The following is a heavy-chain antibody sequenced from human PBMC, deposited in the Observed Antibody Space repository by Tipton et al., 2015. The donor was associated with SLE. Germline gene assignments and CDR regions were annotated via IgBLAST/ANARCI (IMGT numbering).Heavy chain of an antibody. J-gene: IGHJ4*02. CDR1: GFTFSIFG. CDR3: AKPDPSGNYGLWD. CDR2: IRYDGSNK. V-gene: IGHV3-30*02. Sequence: SLRLSCAASGFTFSIFGMHWVCQAPGKGLEWVAFIRYDGSNKYYADSVKGRFTISRDNSKNTLYLQMNSLRAEDTAVYYCAKPDPSGNYGLWDWGQGPLVTVSS. D-gene: IGHD1-26*01.